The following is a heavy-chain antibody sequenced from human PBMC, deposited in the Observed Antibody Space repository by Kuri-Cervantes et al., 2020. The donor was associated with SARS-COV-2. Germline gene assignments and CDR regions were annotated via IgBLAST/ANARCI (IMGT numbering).Heavy chain of an antibody. J-gene: IGHJ5*02. CDR2: INHSGST. Sequence: GSLRLSCTVSGYSISSGYYWSRIRQPPGKGLEWIGEINHSGSTNYNPSLKSRVTISVDTSKNQFSLKLSSVTAADTAVYYCARVHTYYDFWSGYLGPNWFDPWGQGTLVTVSS. V-gene: IGHV4-38-2*02. D-gene: IGHD3-3*01. CDR3: ARVHTYYDFWSGYLGPNWFDP. CDR1: GYSISSGYY.